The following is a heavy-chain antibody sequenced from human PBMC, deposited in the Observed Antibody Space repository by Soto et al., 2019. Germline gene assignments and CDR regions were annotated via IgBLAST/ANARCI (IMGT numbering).Heavy chain of an antibody. V-gene: IGHV3-23*01. J-gene: IGHJ6*02. Sequence: HGGSLRLSCAASGFTFSSYAMSWVRQAPGKGLEWVSAISGSGGSTYYADSVKGRFTISRDNSKNTLYLQMNSLRAEDTAVYYCAKAEGIVGDLPHYYYYGMDVWGQGTTVTVSS. D-gene: IGHD1-26*01. CDR2: ISGSGGST. CDR3: AKAEGIVGDLPHYYYYGMDV. CDR1: GFTFSSYA.